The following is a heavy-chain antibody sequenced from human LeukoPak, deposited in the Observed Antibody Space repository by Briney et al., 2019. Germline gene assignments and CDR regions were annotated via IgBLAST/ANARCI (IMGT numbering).Heavy chain of an antibody. CDR1: GYSRTEFS. Sequence: ASVKVSCKVPGYSRTEFSVHWVRQSPGKGLEWMGGIIPIFGTANYAQKFQGRVTITADKSTSTAYMELSSLRSKDTAVYYCASSRGDYWGQGTLVTVSS. CDR2: IIPIFGTA. J-gene: IGHJ4*02. D-gene: IGHD3-10*01. CDR3: ASSRGDY. V-gene: IGHV1-69*06.